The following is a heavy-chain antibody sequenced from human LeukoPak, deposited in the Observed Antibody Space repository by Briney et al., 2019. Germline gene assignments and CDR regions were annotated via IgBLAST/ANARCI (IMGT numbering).Heavy chain of an antibody. Sequence: GGSLRLSCAASGFTFSSYAMHWVRQAPGKGLEYVSAIRSNGGSTYYANSVKGRFTISRDNSKNTLYLQMGSLRAEDMAVYYCARDSLTLSLNGMDVWGQGTTVTVSS. CDR2: IRSNGGST. J-gene: IGHJ6*02. D-gene: IGHD1-14*01. CDR1: GFTFSSYA. V-gene: IGHV3-64*01. CDR3: ARDSLTLSLNGMDV.